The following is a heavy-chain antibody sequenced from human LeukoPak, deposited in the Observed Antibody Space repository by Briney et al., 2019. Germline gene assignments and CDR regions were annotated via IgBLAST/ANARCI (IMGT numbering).Heavy chain of an antibody. D-gene: IGHD2-2*02. CDR1: GFTFSSYA. Sequence: PGGSLRLSCAASGFTFSSYAMSWVRQAPGKGLEWVSAISGSGGSTYYADSVKGRFTISRDNSKNTLYLQMNSLRAEDTAVYYCAPSGGIVVVPAAINRGEDAFDIWGQGTMVTVSS. CDR3: APSGGIVVVPAAINRGEDAFDI. V-gene: IGHV3-23*01. J-gene: IGHJ3*02. CDR2: ISGSGGST.